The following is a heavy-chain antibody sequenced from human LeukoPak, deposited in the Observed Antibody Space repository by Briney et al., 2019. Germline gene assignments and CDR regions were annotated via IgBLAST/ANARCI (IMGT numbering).Heavy chain of an antibody. CDR3: ARGPAHGGSSHAFDI. V-gene: IGHV4-4*07. J-gene: IGHJ3*02. CDR1: GGSISSYY. Sequence: PSETLSLTCTVSGGSISSYYWSWIRQPAGKGLEWIGRIYTSGDTNYNPSLKSRVTMSVDTSKNQFSLKLNSVTAADTAVYYCARGPAHGGSSHAFDIWGQGTVVTVSS. CDR2: IYTSGDT. D-gene: IGHD4-23*01.